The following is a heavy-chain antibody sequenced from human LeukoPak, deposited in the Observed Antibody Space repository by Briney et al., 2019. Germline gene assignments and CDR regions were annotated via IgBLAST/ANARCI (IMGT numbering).Heavy chain of an antibody. Sequence: SVKVSCKASGGTFSSYAISWVRQAPGQGLEWMGGINPIFGTANYAQKFQGRVTITADKSTSTAYMELSSLRSEDTAVYYCARGVNYDILTGYIFVYWGQGTLVTVSS. J-gene: IGHJ4*02. CDR3: ARGVNYDILTGYIFVY. D-gene: IGHD3-9*01. CDR1: GGTFSSYA. V-gene: IGHV1-69*06. CDR2: INPIFGTA.